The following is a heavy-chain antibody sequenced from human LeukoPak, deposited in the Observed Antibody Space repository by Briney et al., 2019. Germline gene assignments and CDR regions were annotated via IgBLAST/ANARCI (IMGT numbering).Heavy chain of an antibody. CDR2: IIPIFGTA. CDR1: GGTFSSYA. Sequence: SVKVSCKASGGTFSSYAISWVRQAPGQGLEWMGGIIPIFGTANYAQKFQGRVTITADESTSTAYMELSSLRFEDTAVYYCARDLRPDYYGSGSLDYWGQGTLVTVSS. D-gene: IGHD3-10*01. CDR3: ARDLRPDYYGSGSLDY. J-gene: IGHJ4*02. V-gene: IGHV1-69*13.